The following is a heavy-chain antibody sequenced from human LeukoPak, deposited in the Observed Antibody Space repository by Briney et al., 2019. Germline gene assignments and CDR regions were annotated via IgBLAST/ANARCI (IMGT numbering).Heavy chain of an antibody. CDR1: GFTFTNYW. Sequence: GGSLRLSCAAYGFTFTNYWQTWVRQAPGKGLEWVANINQDGGTEYYVDSMKGRFTISRDNAKNLVYLQINSLRAEDTAVYFCARHTLWRFDYWGQGALVTVSS. CDR2: INQDGGTE. CDR3: ARHTLWRFDY. J-gene: IGHJ4*02. D-gene: IGHD1-1*01. V-gene: IGHV3-7*01.